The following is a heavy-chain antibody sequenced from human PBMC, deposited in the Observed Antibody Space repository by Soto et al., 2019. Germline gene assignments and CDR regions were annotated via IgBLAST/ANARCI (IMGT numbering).Heavy chain of an antibody. CDR3: ARGSEHYDILTGAWSYWFDP. D-gene: IGHD3-9*01. Sequence: ASVKVSCKASGYTFTSYAMHWVRQAPGQRLEWMGWINAGNGNTKYSQKFQGRVTMTRDTSASTAYMELSSLRSEDTAVYYCARGSEHYDILTGAWSYWFDPWGQGTLVTVSS. CDR1: GYTFTSYA. V-gene: IGHV1-3*01. J-gene: IGHJ5*02. CDR2: INAGNGNT.